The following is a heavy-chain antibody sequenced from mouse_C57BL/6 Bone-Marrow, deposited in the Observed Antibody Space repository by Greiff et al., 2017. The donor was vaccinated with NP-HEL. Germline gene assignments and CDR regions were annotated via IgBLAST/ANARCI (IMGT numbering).Heavy chain of an antibody. CDR1: GFSLTSYG. J-gene: IGHJ1*03. CDR2: IWRGGST. V-gene: IGHV2-5*01. CDR3: AKNDYGTYWYFDV. Sequence: VQLVESGPGLVQPSQSLSITCTVSGFSLTSYGVHWVRQSPGKGLEWLGVIWRGGSTDYNAAFMSRLSITKDNSKSQVFFKMNSLQADDTAIYYCAKNDYGTYWYFDVWGTGTTVTVSS. D-gene: IGHD1-1*01.